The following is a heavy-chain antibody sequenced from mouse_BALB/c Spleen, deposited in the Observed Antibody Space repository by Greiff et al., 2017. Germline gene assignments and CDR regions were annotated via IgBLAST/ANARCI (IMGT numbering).Heavy chain of an antibody. CDR3: ARGDSGYAMDY. V-gene: IGHV5-6-5*01. Sequence: EVQLAESGAGLVKPGGSLKLSCAASGFTFSSYAMSWVRQTPEKRLEWVASISSGGSTSYPDSVKGRFTISRDNARNILYLQMSSLRSEDTAMYYCARGDSGYAMDYWGQGTSVTVAS. CDR1: GFTFSSYA. CDR2: ISSGGST. J-gene: IGHJ4*01. D-gene: IGHD4-1*01.